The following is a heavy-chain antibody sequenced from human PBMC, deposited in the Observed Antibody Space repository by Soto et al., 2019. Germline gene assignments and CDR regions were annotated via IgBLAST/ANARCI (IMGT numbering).Heavy chain of an antibody. J-gene: IGHJ6*02. CDR3: AREVGATTLYYYYGMDV. D-gene: IGHD1-26*01. CDR1: GGSISSSSYY. V-gene: IGHV4-39*02. Sequence: SETLSLTCTVSGGSISSSSYYWGWIRQPPGKGLEWIGSIYYSGSTYYNPSLRSRVTISVDTSKNQFSLKLSSVTAADTAVYYCAREVGATTLYYYYGMDVWGQGTLVTVSS. CDR2: IYYSGST.